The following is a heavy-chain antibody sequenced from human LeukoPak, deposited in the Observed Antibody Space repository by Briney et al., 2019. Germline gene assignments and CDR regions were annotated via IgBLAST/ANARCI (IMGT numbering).Heavy chain of an antibody. V-gene: IGHV4-30-4*08. CDR1: VGSISSGDYY. CDR3: ARGEVVPAAVT. CDR2: IYYSGST. J-gene: IGHJ5*02. Sequence: PSETLSLTCTLSVGSISSGDYYWSWIRQPPGKGLEWIGYIYYSGSTYCNPSLKSRVTISVDTSKNQFSLKLSSVTAADTAVYYCARGEVVPAAVTWGQGTLVTVSS. D-gene: IGHD2-2*01.